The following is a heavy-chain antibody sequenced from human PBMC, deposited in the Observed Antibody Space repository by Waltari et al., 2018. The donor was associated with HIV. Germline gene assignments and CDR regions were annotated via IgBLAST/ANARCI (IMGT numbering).Heavy chain of an antibody. CDR1: GYTFTSYA. CDR3: AREDGFSVN. V-gene: IGHV1-3*01. J-gene: IGHJ4*02. D-gene: IGHD3-10*01. Sequence: QVQLVQSGAEVKKPGASVKDSCKASGYTFTSYAMNWVGQTPGQRLAWRGWFNAGHGNTKYSQKVQGRVTVTRDTSARTAYMELSSLRSEDTAVYYCAREDGFSVNWGQGTLVTVSS. CDR2: FNAGHGNT.